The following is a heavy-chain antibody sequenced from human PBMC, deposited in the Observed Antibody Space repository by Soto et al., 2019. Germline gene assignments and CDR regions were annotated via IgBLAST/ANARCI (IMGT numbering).Heavy chain of an antibody. D-gene: IGHD2-15*01. Sequence: ASVKVSCKVSGYTLTELSMHWVRQAPGKGLEWMGGFDPEDGETIYAQKFQGRVTMTEGTSTDTAYMGLSSLRSEDTAVYYCATFGDRRWWLQDFNYYYYGMDVWGQGTTVTVSS. V-gene: IGHV1-24*01. CDR3: ATFGDRRWWLQDFNYYYYGMDV. CDR2: FDPEDGET. CDR1: GYTLTELS. J-gene: IGHJ6*02.